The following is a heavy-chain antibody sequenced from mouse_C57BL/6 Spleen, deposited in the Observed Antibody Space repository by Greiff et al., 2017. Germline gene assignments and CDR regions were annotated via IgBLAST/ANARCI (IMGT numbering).Heavy chain of an antibody. J-gene: IGHJ2*01. CDR1: GYSFTDSN. D-gene: IGHD4-1*01. Sequence: VQLQQSGPELVKPGASVKISCKASGYSFTDSNMNWVKQSNGKSLEWIGVINPNYGTTSSNQTFKGKATLTVDQSSSTAYMQLNSLTSEDSAVYYCARALDWDAEYYFDAWGQGTTLTVSS. CDR2: INPNYGTT. CDR3: ARALDWDAEYYFDA. V-gene: IGHV1-39*01.